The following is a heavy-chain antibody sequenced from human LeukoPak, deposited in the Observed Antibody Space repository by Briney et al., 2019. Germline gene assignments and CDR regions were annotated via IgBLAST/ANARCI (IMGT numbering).Heavy chain of an antibody. D-gene: IGHD2/OR15-2a*01. J-gene: IGHJ4*02. CDR2: INTDGSIT. V-gene: IGHV3-74*01. CDR3: VSFYETY. Sequence: PGGSLRLSCAASGFTFSDYWIHWVRQAPGKGLVWVSRINTDGSITNYADSVKGRFSISRDNAKNTLYLQMNSLRAEDTAVYYCVSFYETYWGRGTLVTVSS. CDR1: GFTFSDYW.